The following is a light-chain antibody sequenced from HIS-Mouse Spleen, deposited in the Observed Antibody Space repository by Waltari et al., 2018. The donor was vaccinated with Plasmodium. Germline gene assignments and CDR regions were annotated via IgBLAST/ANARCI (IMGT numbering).Light chain of an antibody. CDR2: EVS. CDR3: YSTDSSGNHRV. V-gene: IGLV3-10*01. Sequence: SYELTQPPSVSVSPGQTARITCSGDALPKKYAYWYQQKSGQAPVLVILEVSKRPAGIPVRSAGSSSGTMSTLTSSGAQVEDEADYYCYSTDSSGNHRVFGGGTKLTVL. CDR1: ALPKKY. J-gene: IGLJ3*02.